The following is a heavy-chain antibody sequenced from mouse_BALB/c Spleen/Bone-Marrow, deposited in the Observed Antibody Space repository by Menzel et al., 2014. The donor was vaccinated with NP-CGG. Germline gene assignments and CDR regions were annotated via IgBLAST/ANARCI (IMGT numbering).Heavy chain of an antibody. Sequence: QVQLKESGAELVRPGSSVKISCKASGYPFSSYWMSWVKQRPGPGLEWIGQIYPGDGETKYNGKFKGNATLTADKSSSAAYMQLISLTAEDSAVYFCARKYGDYWGQGTTLTVSS. D-gene: IGHD2-10*02. J-gene: IGHJ2*01. V-gene: IGHV1-80*01. CDR3: ARKYGDY. CDR2: IYPGDGET. CDR1: GYPFSSYW.